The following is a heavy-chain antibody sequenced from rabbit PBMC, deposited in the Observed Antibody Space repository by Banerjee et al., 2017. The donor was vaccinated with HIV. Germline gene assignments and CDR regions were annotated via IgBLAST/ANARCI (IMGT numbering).Heavy chain of an antibody. CDR1: GFTLSSYW. CDR2: INSDSSDST. Sequence: QSLEESGGDLVQPGASLTLTCTASGFTLSSYWMCWVRQAPGKGLEWIGCINSDSSDSTWYASWAKGRFTISKTSSTTVTLQMTSLTAADTATYFCAREADYSAKFNLWGQGTLVTVS. CDR3: AREADYSAKFNL. D-gene: IGHD2-1*01. J-gene: IGHJ4*01. V-gene: IGHV1S40*01.